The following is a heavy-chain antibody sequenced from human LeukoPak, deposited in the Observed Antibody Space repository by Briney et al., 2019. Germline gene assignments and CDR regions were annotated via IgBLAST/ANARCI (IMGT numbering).Heavy chain of an antibody. CDR2: IYPGDSDT. D-gene: IGHD3-3*01. CDR3: ARLRSYYDFWSGYYLAGHDAFDI. CDR1: GYSFTSYW. J-gene: IGHJ3*02. V-gene: IGHV5-51*01. Sequence: GESLKISCKGSGYSFTSYWIGWVRQMPGKGLGWMGIIYPGDSDTRYSPSFQGQVTISADKSISTAYLQWSSLKASDTAMYYCARLRSYYDFWSGYYLAGHDAFDIWGQGTMVTVSS.